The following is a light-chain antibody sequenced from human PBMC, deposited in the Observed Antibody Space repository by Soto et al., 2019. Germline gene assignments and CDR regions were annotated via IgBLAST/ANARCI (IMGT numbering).Light chain of an antibody. CDR1: DNIDTW. V-gene: IGKV1-5*01. J-gene: IGKJ1*01. Sequence: DIQMTQPPSTLSASVGDRVAITCRASDNIDTWVAWYQQKPGEAPKLLIYDVSSLQSGVPSRFSGSGSGTEFTLTISSLQPDDFATYYCQHYKMYSPWTFGQGTKVDIK. CDR3: QHYKMYSPWT. CDR2: DVS.